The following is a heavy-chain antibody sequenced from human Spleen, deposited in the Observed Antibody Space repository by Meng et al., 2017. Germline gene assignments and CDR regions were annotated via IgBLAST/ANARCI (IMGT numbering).Heavy chain of an antibody. D-gene: IGHD3-3*01. CDR1: GVTFSSAE. CDR2: VSSSGSTI. J-gene: IGHJ4*02. CDR3: ARATFWSGYTVDY. Sequence: GESLKISCAASGVTFSSAEINWVRQAPGKGLEWVSYVSSSGSTIYYADSVKGRFTISRDNAKNSLYLQINSLRSEDTAVYYCARATFWSGYTVDYWGQGTLVTVSS. V-gene: IGHV3-48*03.